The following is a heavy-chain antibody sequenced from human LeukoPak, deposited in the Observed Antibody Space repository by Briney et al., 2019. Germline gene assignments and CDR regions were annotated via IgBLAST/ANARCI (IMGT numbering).Heavy chain of an antibody. J-gene: IGHJ4*02. CDR1: GFTFSSYA. Sequence: GGSLRLSCAASGFTFSSYAMHWVRQAPGKGLEWVAVISYDGSNKYYADSVKGRFTISRDNSKNTLYLQMNSLRAEDTAAYYCARDGYDFWSGYYNDPVIATDFDYWGQGTLVTVSS. D-gene: IGHD3-3*01. CDR3: ARDGYDFWSGYYNDPVIATDFDY. V-gene: IGHV3-30-3*01. CDR2: ISYDGSNK.